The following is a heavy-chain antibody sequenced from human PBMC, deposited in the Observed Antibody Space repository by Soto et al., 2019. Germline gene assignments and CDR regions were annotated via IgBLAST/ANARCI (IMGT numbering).Heavy chain of an antibody. D-gene: IGHD1-26*01. CDR1: GGSISSSSYY. J-gene: IGHJ4*02. CDR3: ARHDIVGATPHFDY. Sequence: QLQLQESGPGLVKPSETLSLTCTVSGGSISSSSYYWGWIRQPPGKGLEWIGSIYYSGSTYYNPSLKSRVTISVDPSKNQFSLKLSSVTAADTAVYYCARHDIVGATPHFDYWGQGTLVTVSS. V-gene: IGHV4-39*01. CDR2: IYYSGST.